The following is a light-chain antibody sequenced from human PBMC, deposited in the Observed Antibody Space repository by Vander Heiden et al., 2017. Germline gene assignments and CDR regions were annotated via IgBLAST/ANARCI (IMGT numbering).Light chain of an antibody. J-gene: IGLJ3*02. CDR3: SAYTSSHTLV. CDR1: SSDVGGYTY. Sequence: QSALPQPASVSGSPGQSTTISCTGTSSDVGGYTYVSWYQQRPGKAPELMIYDVSTRPSGVSNRFSGSKSGNTASLTISGLQAEDEADYYCSAYTSSHTLVFGGGTKLTVL. CDR2: DVS. V-gene: IGLV2-14*03.